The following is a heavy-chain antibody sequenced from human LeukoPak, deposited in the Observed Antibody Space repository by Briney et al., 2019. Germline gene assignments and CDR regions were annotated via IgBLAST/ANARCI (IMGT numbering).Heavy chain of an antibody. J-gene: IGHJ6*02. V-gene: IGHV3-23*01. CDR3: AKGLGYCSSTSCYAYYYYGMDV. CDR1: GFTFSSYA. D-gene: IGHD2-2*01. CDR2: ISGSGGST. Sequence: GGSLRLSCAASGFTFSSYAMSWVRQAPGKGLEWVSAISGSGGSTYYADSVKGRFTISRDNSKNTLYLQMNSLRAEDTAVYYCAKGLGYCSSTSCYAYYYYGMDVWGQGTTVTVS.